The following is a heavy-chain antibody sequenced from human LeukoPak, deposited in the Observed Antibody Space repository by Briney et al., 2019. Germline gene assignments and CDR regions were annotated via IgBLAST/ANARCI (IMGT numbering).Heavy chain of an antibody. V-gene: IGHV1-58*02. D-gene: IGHD6-19*01. CDR2: IVVGSGNT. CDR3: AAGSGWYRFDY. CDR1: GFTFTSSA. Sequence: SVKVSCKASGFTFTSSAIHWVRQARGQRLEWIGWIVVGSGNTNYAQKFQERVTITRDMSTSTAYMELSSLTSEDSAVYYCAAGSGWYRFDYWGQGTLVTVSS. J-gene: IGHJ4*02.